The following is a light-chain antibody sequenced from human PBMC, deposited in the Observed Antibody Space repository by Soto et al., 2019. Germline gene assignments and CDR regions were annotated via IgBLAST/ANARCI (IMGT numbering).Light chain of an antibody. CDR2: GAS. J-gene: IGKJ4*01. CDR3: HQYGSSPSH. Sequence: EIVLTQSPGTLSLSPGERATLSCRASQRVTSSHLAWYQQKPGQAPRLLIYGASSRATGIPDRFSGSESGTDFTLTISRLEPEDFAVYYCHQYGSSPSHFGGGTKVEIK. V-gene: IGKV3-20*01. CDR1: QRVTSSH.